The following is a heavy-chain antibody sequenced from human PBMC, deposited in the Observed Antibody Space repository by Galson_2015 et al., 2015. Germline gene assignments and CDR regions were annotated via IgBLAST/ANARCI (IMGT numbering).Heavy chain of an antibody. CDR3: AILMTRVTQIDY. CDR1: GFTVSNNN. Sequence: SLRLSCAVSGFTVSNNNMNWVRQAPGKGLEWVSVIYSGGSTSYTDSVKGRFSISRDSSKNTIYLQMNSLRAEDSAVYYCAILMTRVTQIDYWGQGTLVTVSS. J-gene: IGHJ4*02. CDR2: IYSGGST. V-gene: IGHV3-53*01. D-gene: IGHD4-17*01.